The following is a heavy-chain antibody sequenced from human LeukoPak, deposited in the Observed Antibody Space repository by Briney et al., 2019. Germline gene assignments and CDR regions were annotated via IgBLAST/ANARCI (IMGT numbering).Heavy chain of an antibody. CDR2: IYYSGST. D-gene: IGHD2-15*01. J-gene: IGHJ4*02. V-gene: IGHV4-39*07. Sequence: SEALSLTCTVSGGSISSSSYYWGWIRQPPGKGLEWIGSIYYSGSTYYNPSLKSRVTISVDTSENQFSLKLSSVTAADTAVYYCARVVVVAATPDYWGQGTLVTVSS. CDR1: GGSISSSSYY. CDR3: ARVVVVAATPDY.